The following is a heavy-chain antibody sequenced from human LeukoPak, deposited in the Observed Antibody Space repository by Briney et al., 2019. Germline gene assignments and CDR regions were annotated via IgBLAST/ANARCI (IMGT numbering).Heavy chain of an antibody. CDR3: ARKLGYCSGGSCYLCDY. CDR1: GYTFTSYG. V-gene: IGHV1-18*01. D-gene: IGHD2-15*01. J-gene: IGHJ4*02. CDR2: ISAYNGNT. Sequence: ASVKVSCKASGYTFTSYGISWVRLAPGQGLEWMGWISAYNGNTNYAQKLQGRVTMTTDTSTSTAYMELRSLRSDDTAVYYCARKLGYCSGGSCYLCDYWGQGTLVTVSS.